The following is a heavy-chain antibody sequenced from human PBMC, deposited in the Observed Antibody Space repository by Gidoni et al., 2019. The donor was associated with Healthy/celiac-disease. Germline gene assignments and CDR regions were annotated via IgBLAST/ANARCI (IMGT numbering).Heavy chain of an antibody. V-gene: IGHV3-30-3*01. CDR1: GFTFRSYA. D-gene: IGHD3-9*01. J-gene: IGHJ4*02. Sequence: QVHLVESGGGVVQPGRSLRLSCAASGFTFRSYAMHWVRQAPGMGLELVAVLAYDGSNTYYADSVKGRFTISRDNSKNTLYLQMNSLRAEDTALYYCARSHYDILTGYQYYFDYWGQGTLVTVSS. CDR3: ARSHYDILTGYQYYFDY. CDR2: LAYDGSNT.